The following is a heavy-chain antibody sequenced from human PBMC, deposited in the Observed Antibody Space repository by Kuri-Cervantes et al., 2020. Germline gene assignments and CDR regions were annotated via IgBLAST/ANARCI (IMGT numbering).Heavy chain of an antibody. CDR1: GYTFTSYG. CDR3: ARGSSIAVAGTNVRLRWFDP. Sequence: ASVKVSCKASGYTFTSYGISWVRQAPGQGLEWMGWISAYNGDTNYAQKLQGRVTMTTDTSTSTAYMELRSLRSEDTAVYYCARGSSIAVAGTNVRLRWFDPWGQGTLVTVSS. D-gene: IGHD6-19*01. CDR2: ISAYNGDT. V-gene: IGHV1-18*01. J-gene: IGHJ5*02.